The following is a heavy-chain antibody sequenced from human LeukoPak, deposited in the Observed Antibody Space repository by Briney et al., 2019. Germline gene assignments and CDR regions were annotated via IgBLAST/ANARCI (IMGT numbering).Heavy chain of an antibody. CDR1: GFTSADYS. V-gene: IGHV3-9*02. CDR3: AKRQQWSGSRYFDY. Sequence: PRRSLRPSCAASGFTSADYSTDWVRHAPEKGLEWVSGINWNSGDTIYADAVTGRFTISRDHAKNFVYLQMNSLRPDDAAVYYCAKRQQWSGSRYFDYWGQGILVTVSS. D-gene: IGHD3-10*01. CDR2: INWNSGDT. J-gene: IGHJ4*02.